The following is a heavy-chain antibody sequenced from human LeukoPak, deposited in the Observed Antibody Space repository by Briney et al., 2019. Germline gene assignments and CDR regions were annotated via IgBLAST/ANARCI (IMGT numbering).Heavy chain of an antibody. D-gene: IGHD3-22*01. CDR3: AREVAWDSSPPALDY. Sequence: GGSLRLSCTTSGFSFGDYAMTWVRQAPGTGLEWVGFTRSKIYGGKTKYATSEEARFTISRDDSKSIAYLQMNSLETEDTAVYYCAREVAWDSSPPALDYWGQGSLVTVTS. CDR2: TRSKIYGGKT. CDR1: GFSFGDYA. J-gene: IGHJ4*02. V-gene: IGHV3-49*04.